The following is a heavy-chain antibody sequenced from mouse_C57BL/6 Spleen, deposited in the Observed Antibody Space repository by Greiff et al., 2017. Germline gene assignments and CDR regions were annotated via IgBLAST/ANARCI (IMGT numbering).Heavy chain of an antibody. J-gene: IGHJ2*01. V-gene: IGHV5-16*01. D-gene: IGHD1-1*01. CDR3: ARESYYYGSSSHFDY. CDR1: GFTFSDYY. CDR2: INYDGSST. Sequence: EVKVVESEGGLVQPGSSMKLSCTASGFTFSDYYMAWVRQVPEKGLEWVANINYDGSSTYYLDSLKSRFIISRDNAKNILYLQMSSLKSEDTATYYCARESYYYGSSSHFDYWGQGTTLTVSS.